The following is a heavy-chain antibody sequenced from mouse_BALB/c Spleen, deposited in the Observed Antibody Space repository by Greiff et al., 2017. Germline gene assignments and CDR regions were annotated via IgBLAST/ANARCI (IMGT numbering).Heavy chain of an antibody. J-gene: IGHJ2*01. CDR3: AREGIYDGYYFDY. V-gene: IGHV5-17*02. CDR2: ISSGSSTI. D-gene: IGHD2-3*01. CDR1: GFTFSSFG. Sequence: EVHLVESGGGLVQPGGSRKLSCAASGFTFSSFGMHWVRQAPEKGLEWVAYISSGSSTIYYADTVKGRFTISRDNPKNTLFLQMTSLRSEDTAMYYCAREGIYDGYYFDYWGQGTTLTVSS.